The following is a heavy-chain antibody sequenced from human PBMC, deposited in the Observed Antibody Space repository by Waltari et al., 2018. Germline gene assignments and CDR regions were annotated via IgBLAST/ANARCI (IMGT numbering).Heavy chain of an antibody. CDR3: ASSYSYGRVSYMDV. J-gene: IGHJ6*03. CDR1: GYTFTGYY. CDR2: INPNSGGT. V-gene: IGHV1-2*02. Sequence: QVQLVQSGAAVKKPGASVKVSCKASGYTFTGYYMPWVRQAPGQGLEWMGWINPNSGGTNYAQKFQGSVTMTRDTSISTAYMELSRLRSDDTAVYYCASSYSYGRVSYMDVWGKGTTVTVSS. D-gene: IGHD5-18*01.